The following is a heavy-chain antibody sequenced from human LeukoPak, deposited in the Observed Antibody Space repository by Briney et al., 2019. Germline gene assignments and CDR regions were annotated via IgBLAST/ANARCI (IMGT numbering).Heavy chain of an antibody. Sequence: GGSLRLSCAASGFTFSDYYMSWIRQAPGKGLEWVSYISSRSNTIYYADSVKGRFTISRDNAKNSLYLHMNSLRSEDTAVYYCARWGRTYNILTGYSYWGQGTLVTVSS. CDR2: ISSRSNTI. CDR3: ARWGRTYNILTGYSY. V-gene: IGHV3-11*01. J-gene: IGHJ4*02. CDR1: GFTFSDYY. D-gene: IGHD3-9*01.